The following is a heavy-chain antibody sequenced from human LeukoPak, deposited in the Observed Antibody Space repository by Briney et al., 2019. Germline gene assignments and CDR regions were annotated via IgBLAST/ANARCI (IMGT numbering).Heavy chain of an antibody. CDR2: ISSSSSYI. V-gene: IGHV3-21*01. D-gene: IGHD2-2*01. J-gene: IGHJ5*02. CDR3: ARDCSSTSFPSSFFLRFRPNWFDP. CDR1: GFTFSSYA. Sequence: AGGSLRLSCAASGFTFSSYAMHWVRQAPGKGLEWVSSISSSSSYIYYADSVKGRFTISRDNAKNSLYLQMNSLRAEDTAVYYCARDCSSTSFPSSFFLRFRPNWFDPWGQGTLVTVSS.